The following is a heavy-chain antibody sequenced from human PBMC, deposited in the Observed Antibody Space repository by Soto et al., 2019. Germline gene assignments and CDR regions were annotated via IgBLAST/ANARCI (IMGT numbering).Heavy chain of an antibody. V-gene: IGHV3-9*01. CDR1: GFSFDEYG. D-gene: IGHD2-21*02. J-gene: IGHJ6*02. Sequence: EVQLVESGGGLVQPGRSLRLSCAASGFSFDEYGMHWVRQAPGKGLEWVSGISWNSGTIGYADSVKGRFSISRDNAKKALYLQMNSLRAEDRALYYCAKGKGGTANGMDVWGQGTTVIVSS. CDR2: ISWNSGTI. CDR3: AKGKGGTANGMDV.